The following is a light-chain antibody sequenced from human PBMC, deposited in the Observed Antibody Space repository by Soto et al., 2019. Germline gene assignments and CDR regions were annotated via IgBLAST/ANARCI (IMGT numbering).Light chain of an antibody. Sequence: LVLTQSPGTQSLSPGERATLYNRASQSVSSYLAWYQQKPGQAPRLLIYDASNRATGIPARFSGSGSGTDFTLTISSLEPEDFAVYYCQQRSNWTTFGQGTRLEI. J-gene: IGKJ5*01. CDR1: QSVSSY. CDR3: QQRSNWTT. V-gene: IGKV3-11*01. CDR2: DAS.